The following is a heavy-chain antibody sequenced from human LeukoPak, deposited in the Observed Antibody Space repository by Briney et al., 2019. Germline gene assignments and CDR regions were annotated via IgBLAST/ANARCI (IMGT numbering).Heavy chain of an antibody. CDR1: GFTFSNYA. CDR3: AKDWENWNQGFSDY. V-gene: IGHV3-23*01. CDR2: ISDSGGTT. Sequence: GGSLRLSCAASGFTFSNYAMSWVRQAPGKGLEWVSAISDSGGTTYYADSVKGRFTISRDNSKNTLNLQMNSLRAEDTATYYCAKDWENWNQGFSDYWGQGTLVTVSS. J-gene: IGHJ4*02. D-gene: IGHD1-1*01.